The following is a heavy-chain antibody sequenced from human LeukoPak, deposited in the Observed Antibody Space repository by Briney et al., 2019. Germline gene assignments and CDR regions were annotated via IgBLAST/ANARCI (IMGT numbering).Heavy chain of an antibody. V-gene: IGHV3-7*01. J-gene: IGHJ2*01. Sequence: GGPLTHSRALSGFTLCSLLMSYLPPAPGGARVYWTNVEQDGSEKYYVDSVKGRLTITRDNAKNSLYLQMNSLRAEDTAVYYCARGVLEGDYGFDLWGRGTLVTVSS. CDR3: ARGVLEGDYGFDL. CDR2: VEQDGSEK. D-gene: IGHD4-17*01. CDR1: GFTLCSLL.